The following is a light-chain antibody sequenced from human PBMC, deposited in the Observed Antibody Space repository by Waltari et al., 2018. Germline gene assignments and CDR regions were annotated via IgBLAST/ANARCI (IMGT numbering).Light chain of an antibody. CDR1: QSISSY. J-gene: IGKJ2*01. CDR3: MQALQTPYT. V-gene: IGKV1-39*01. CDR2: AAS. Sequence: DIQMTQSPSSLSASVGHRVTITCRASQSISSYLNWYQQKPGKAPKLLIYAASSLQSGVPSRFSGSGSGTDFTLNISRVEAADVGVYYCMQALQTPYTFGQGTKLEIK.